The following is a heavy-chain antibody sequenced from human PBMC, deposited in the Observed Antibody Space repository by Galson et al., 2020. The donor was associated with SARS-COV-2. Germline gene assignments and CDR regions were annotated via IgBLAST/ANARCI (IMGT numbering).Heavy chain of an antibody. J-gene: IGHJ5*02. CDR2: ISWNGDST. CDR3: AKGSSESQLLNWFDP. D-gene: IGHD1-26*01. Sequence: GGSLRLSCAASGFSFHDFTMHWVRQAPGKGLEWVSLISWNGDSTFYADSVKGRFTISRDNTKKSLYLQMNSLRTEDTALYYCAKGSSESQLLNWFDPWGQGTLVTVSS. CDR1: GFSFHDFT. V-gene: IGHV3-43*01.